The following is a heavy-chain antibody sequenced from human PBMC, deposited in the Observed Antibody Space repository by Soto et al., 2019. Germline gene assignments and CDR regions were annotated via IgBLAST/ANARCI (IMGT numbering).Heavy chain of an antibody. CDR3: ELQSEDV. J-gene: IGHJ6*02. CDR1: GDTFSSNA. V-gene: IGHV1-69*12. Sequence: QVQLVQSGTEVKKPGSSVKVSCKASGDTFSSNAISWVRQAPGQGLEWMGGIIPIFGTTNYAQKFQGRVTITADESTSTTPIELGGRGLKDRAVYYCELQSEDVWGQGTSVTVSS. CDR2: IIPIFGTT. D-gene: IGHD4-4*01.